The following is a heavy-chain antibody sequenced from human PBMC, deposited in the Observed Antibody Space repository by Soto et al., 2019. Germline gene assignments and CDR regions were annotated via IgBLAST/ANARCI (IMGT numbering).Heavy chain of an antibody. V-gene: IGHV1-69*13. CDR2: IIPIFGTA. Sequence: SVEVSCKXSGGTFSSYAISWVRQAPGQGLEWMGGIIPIFGTANYAQKFQGRVTITADESTSTAYMELSSLRSEDTAVYYCPRVGYYDCSGPPVGMDVWGQGTTVTVSS. CDR1: GGTFSSYA. CDR3: PRVGYYDCSGPPVGMDV. D-gene: IGHD3-22*01. J-gene: IGHJ6*02.